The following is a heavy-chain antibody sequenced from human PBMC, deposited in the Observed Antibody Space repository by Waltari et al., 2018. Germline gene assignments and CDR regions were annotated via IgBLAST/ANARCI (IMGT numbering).Heavy chain of an antibody. CDR3: AHSRYIRGWPNWFDP. D-gene: IGHD6-19*01. CDR2: VHWDGDK. Sequence: QITLKESGPSMVKATETLTLTCTFSGFSLTATGEAVAWSRQPPGKALEWLGIVHWDGDKRYSPSLRDRVTFTMDTSKNEVILTVTNIVPGDAGTYFCAHSRYIRGWPNWFDPWGQGTPVTVSA. CDR1: GFSLTATGEA. V-gene: IGHV2-5*02. J-gene: IGHJ5*02.